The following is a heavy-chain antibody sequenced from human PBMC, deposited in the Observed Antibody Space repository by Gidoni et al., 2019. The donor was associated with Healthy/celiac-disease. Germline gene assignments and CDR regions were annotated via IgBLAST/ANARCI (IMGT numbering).Heavy chain of an antibody. D-gene: IGHD3-3*01. Sequence: QVQLVESGGGVVQPGRSLRLSCAASGFTFSSYGMHWVRQAPGKGLEWVAVIWYDGSNKYYADSVKGRFTISRDNSKNTLYLQMNSLRAEDTAVYYCARDLKYRPGITIFRSPDYWGQGTLVTVSS. CDR1: GFTFSSYG. J-gene: IGHJ4*02. V-gene: IGHV3-33*01. CDR3: ARDLKYRPGITIFRSPDY. CDR2: IWYDGSNK.